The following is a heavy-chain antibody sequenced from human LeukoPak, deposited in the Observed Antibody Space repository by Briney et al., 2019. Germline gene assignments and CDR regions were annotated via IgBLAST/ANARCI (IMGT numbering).Heavy chain of an antibody. Sequence: SETLSLTCTVSGSSISSSNSYWGWIRQPPGKGLEWIGSMYYSGTPYYNPSLKSRVTISLDTSKNQFSLKLSSVTAADTAVYYCARDSSGFGSLPGYWGQGTLVTVSS. D-gene: IGHD3-22*01. V-gene: IGHV4-39*07. CDR1: GSSISSSNSY. CDR2: MYYSGTP. J-gene: IGHJ4*02. CDR3: ARDSSGFGSLPGY.